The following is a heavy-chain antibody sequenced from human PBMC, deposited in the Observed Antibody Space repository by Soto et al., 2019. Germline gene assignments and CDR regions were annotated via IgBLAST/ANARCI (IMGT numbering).Heavy chain of an antibody. CDR1: GGSISSYY. CDR2: IYSSGST. V-gene: IGHV4-4*07. CDR3: ARWGDYGGNSKYYFDY. J-gene: IGHJ4*02. D-gene: IGHD4-17*01. Sequence: SETLSLTCTVSGGSISSYYWSWIRQPAGKGLEWIGRIYSSGSTNYNPSLKSRVTMPLDTSKNQLSLKLNSVTAADTAVYYCARWGDYGGNSKYYFDYWGQGTLVTVSS.